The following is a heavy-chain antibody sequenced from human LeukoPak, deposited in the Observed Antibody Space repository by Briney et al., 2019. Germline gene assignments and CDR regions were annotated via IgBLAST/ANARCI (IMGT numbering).Heavy chain of an antibody. J-gene: IGHJ4*02. V-gene: IGHV3-64*01. CDR1: GLTFSSYA. D-gene: IGHD6-6*01. CDR3: ARGSIYDY. Sequence: GGSLRLSCAASGLTFSSYAMHWVRQAPGKGLEYVSAISSNGGSTYYANSVKGRFTISRDNSKNTLHLQMGSLRAEDMAVYYCARGSIYDYWGQGTLVTVSS. CDR2: ISSNGGST.